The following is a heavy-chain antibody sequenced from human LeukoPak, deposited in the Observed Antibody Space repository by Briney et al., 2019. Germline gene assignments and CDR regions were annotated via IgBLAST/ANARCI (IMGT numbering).Heavy chain of an antibody. Sequence: SETLSLTCTVSGGSISSNSWSWIRQPAGKGLEWIGHIYTSGSPNYNPSLRSRVTMSVDTSKNQISLKLSSVTAADSAVCYCARGSEQWLTYFDYWGQGTLVTVSS. CDR3: ARGSEQWLTYFDY. V-gene: IGHV4-4*07. CDR1: GGSISSNS. CDR2: IYTSGSP. D-gene: IGHD6-19*01. J-gene: IGHJ4*02.